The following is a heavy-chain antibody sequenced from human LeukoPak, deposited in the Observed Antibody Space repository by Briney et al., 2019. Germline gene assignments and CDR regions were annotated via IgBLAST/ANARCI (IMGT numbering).Heavy chain of an antibody. CDR2: IYYSGST. Sequence: SETLSLTCTVSGGSISSYYWGWIRQPPGKGLEWIGNIYYSGSTNYNPSLKSRVTISVDTSKNQFSLKLSSVTAADTAVYYCARDADDSSGYYYDYWGQGTLVTVSS. CDR1: GGSISSYY. V-gene: IGHV4-59*01. CDR3: ARDADDSSGYYYDY. D-gene: IGHD3-22*01. J-gene: IGHJ4*02.